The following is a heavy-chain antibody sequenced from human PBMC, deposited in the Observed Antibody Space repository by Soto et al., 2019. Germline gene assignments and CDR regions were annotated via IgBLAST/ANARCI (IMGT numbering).Heavy chain of an antibody. CDR1: GFTFTSSA. CDR2: IVVGSGNT. V-gene: IGHV1-58*02. D-gene: IGHD1-26*01. Sequence: SVKVSFKASGFTFTSSAMQWVRQARGQRLEWIGWIVVGSGNTNYAQKFQERVTITRDMSTSTAYMELSSLRSEDTAVYYCAADGVGATDFDYWGQGTLVTVSS. J-gene: IGHJ4*02. CDR3: AADGVGATDFDY.